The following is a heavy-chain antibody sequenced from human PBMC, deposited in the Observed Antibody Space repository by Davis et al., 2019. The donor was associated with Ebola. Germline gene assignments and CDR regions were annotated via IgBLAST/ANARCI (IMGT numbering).Heavy chain of an antibody. CDR2: IIPIFGTA. Sequence: KISCKASGGTFSSIAISWVRQAPGQGLEWMGGIIPIFGTANYAQKFQGRVTITADKSTSTAYMELSSLRSEDTAVYYCARGLLWFGEYYFDYWGQGTLVTVSS. D-gene: IGHD3-10*01. V-gene: IGHV1-69*06. CDR3: ARGLLWFGEYYFDY. CDR1: GGTFSSIA. J-gene: IGHJ4*02.